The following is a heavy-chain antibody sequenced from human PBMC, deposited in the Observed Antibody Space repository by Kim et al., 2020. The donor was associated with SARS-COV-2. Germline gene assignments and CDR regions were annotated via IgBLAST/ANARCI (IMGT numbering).Heavy chain of an antibody. Sequence: GGSLRLSCAASGFTFSSYAMHWVRQAPGKGLEYVSAISSNGGSTYYANSVKGRFTISRDNSKNTLYLQMGSLRAEDMAVYYCARGVRAFDIWGQGTMVTVSS. CDR1: GFTFSSYA. D-gene: IGHD3-10*02. CDR2: ISSNGGST. V-gene: IGHV3-64*01. J-gene: IGHJ3*02. CDR3: ARGVRAFDI.